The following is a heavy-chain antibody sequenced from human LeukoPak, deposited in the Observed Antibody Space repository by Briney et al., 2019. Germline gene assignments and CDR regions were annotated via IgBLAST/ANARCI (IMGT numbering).Heavy chain of an antibody. CDR1: GGSLSSSSYY. D-gene: IGHD2-15*01. CDR2: IYYSGST. V-gene: IGHV4-61*05. J-gene: IGHJ1*01. Sequence: PSETLSLTCTVSGGSLSSSSYYWGWIRQPPGKGLEWIGYIYYSGSTNYNPSLKSRVTISVDTSKNQFSLRLSSVTAADTAVYYCALGYCGGGSCYAREYFQHWGQGTLVTVSS. CDR3: ALGYCGGGSCYAREYFQH.